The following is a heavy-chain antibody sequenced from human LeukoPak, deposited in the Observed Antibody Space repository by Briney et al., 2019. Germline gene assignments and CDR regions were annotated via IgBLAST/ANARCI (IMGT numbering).Heavy chain of an antibody. CDR2: ISAYSGDT. CDR1: GYTFTSYG. Sequence: ASVKVSCKTSGYTFTSYGISWVRQAPGQGLEWMGWISAYSGDTNFAQKVQDRVTMTTDTSTSTAYMELRSLRSDDTAVYFCARDPRVAATRVDYWGQGTLVTVSS. J-gene: IGHJ4*02. CDR3: ARDPRVAATRVDY. V-gene: IGHV1-18*01. D-gene: IGHD1-26*01.